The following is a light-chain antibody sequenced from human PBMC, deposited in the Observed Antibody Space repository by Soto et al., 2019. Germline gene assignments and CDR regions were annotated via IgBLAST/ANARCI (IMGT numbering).Light chain of an antibody. CDR3: QQYAESPLT. CDR2: GAS. CDR1: QSIGKSY. Sequence: ETVLTQSPGTVSLSPGESATLSCRASQSIGKSYLAWFQHKPGQAPRLLIYGASTRATGIPDRFRGSGSGTDFTLTVSRLESEDFAVDYCQQYAESPLTFGGGTKVEIK. V-gene: IGKV3-20*01. J-gene: IGKJ4*01.